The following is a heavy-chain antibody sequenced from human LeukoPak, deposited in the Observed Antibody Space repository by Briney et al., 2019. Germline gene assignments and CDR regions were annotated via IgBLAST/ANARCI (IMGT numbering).Heavy chain of an antibody. CDR3: ARAGSSATKVQTWMGYYYYYMDV. V-gene: IGHV3-23*01. D-gene: IGHD1-14*01. CDR1: GFTFSSYA. CDR2: ISGSGGST. Sequence: GGSLRLSCAASGFTFSSYAMSWVRQAPGKGLEWVSAISGSGGSTYYADSVKGRFTISRDNSKNTLYLQMNSLRAEDTAVYYCARAGSSATKVQTWMGYYYYYMDVWGKGTTVTVSS. J-gene: IGHJ6*03.